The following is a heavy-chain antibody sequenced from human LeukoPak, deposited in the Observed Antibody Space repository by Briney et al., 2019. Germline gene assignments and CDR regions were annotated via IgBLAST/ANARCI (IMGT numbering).Heavy chain of an antibody. CDR2: ISAGSTNT. CDR1: GFTFRRYD. Sequence: GGSLRLSCASSGFTFRRYDMNWVRQAPGKGLEWVSVISAGSTNTYYADSVKGRFTISRDDSNSILYLQMNSLRAEDTATYYCAKGNTGHSSSPCDYWGQGTLVTVSS. CDR3: AKGNTGHSSSPCDY. J-gene: IGHJ4*02. D-gene: IGHD4-23*01. V-gene: IGHV3-23*01.